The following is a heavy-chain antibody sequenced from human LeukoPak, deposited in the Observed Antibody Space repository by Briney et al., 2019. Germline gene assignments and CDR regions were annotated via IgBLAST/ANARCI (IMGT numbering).Heavy chain of an antibody. J-gene: IGHJ5*01. CDR1: GFNFNTYT. CDR2: VSYEGTIK. V-gene: IGHV3-30*03. CDR3: AREKFDS. Sequence: GGSLRLSCAASGFNFNTYTMNWVRQAPGKGLEWVAVVSYEGTIKYYSDSAKGRFTISRDNSNSLISLQMNNLTTEDTAAYYCAREKFDSWGQGTLVTVSP.